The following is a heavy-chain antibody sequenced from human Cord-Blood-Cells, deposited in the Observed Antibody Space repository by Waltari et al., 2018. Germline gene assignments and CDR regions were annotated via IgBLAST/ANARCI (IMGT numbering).Heavy chain of an antibody. D-gene: IGHD7-27*01. CDR1: GGTFSSYA. CDR2: IIPILGIA. Sequence: QVQLVQSGAEVKKPGSSVKVSCKASGGTFSSYAISWVRQAPGQGLEWMGGIIPILGIANYAQKFQGRVTITADESTSTAYMELSSLRSEDTAVYYCARVLGIPDYHYYMDVWGKGTTVTVSS. J-gene: IGHJ6*03. CDR3: ARVLGIPDYHYYMDV. V-gene: IGHV1-69*04.